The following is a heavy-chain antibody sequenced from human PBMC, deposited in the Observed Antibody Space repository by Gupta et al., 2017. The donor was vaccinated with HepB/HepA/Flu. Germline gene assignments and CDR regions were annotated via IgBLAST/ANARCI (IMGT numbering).Heavy chain of an antibody. D-gene: IGHD2-15*01. Sequence: QVQLVESGGGVVQPGRSLRLSCAASGFTFSSYGMNWVRQAPGKGLEWVAVISYDGSNKYYADSVKGRFTISRDNSKNTLYLQMNSLRDEDTAVYYCAKDIRVCSGGSCYDYYYYGMDVWGQGTTVTVSS. CDR1: GFTFSSYG. V-gene: IGHV3-30*18. CDR2: ISYDGSNK. CDR3: AKDIRVCSGGSCYDYYYYGMDV. J-gene: IGHJ6*02.